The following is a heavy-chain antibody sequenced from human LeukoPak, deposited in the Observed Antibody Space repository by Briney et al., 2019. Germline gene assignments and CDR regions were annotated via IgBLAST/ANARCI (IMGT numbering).Heavy chain of an antibody. CDR3: ARALLRRAEPAKGDYFDY. J-gene: IGHJ4*02. D-gene: IGHD2-2*01. CDR1: GGSISSGSYY. CDR2: IYTSGST. V-gene: IGHV4-61*02. Sequence: PSETLSLTCTVSGGSISSGSYYWSWIRQPAGKGLEWIGRIYTSGSTNYNPSLKSRVTISVDTSKNQFSLKLSSVTAADTAVYYCARALLRRAEPAKGDYFDYWGQGTLVTVSS.